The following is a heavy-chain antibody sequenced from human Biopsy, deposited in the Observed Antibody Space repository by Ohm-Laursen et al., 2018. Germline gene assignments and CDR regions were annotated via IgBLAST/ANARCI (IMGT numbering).Heavy chain of an antibody. CDR2: NIPILGTG. V-gene: IGHV1-69*06. J-gene: IGHJ1*01. D-gene: IGHD3-9*01. CDR3: ATKLTGYFHH. Sequence: GASVTVSCNAPGGTFSNYGVNWVRQAPGQGLEWLGGNIPILGTGNYAQKFQDRVTVAADTSTSTATMELRSLRSDDTAVYYCATKLTGYFHHWGQGTLVIVSS. CDR1: GGTFSNYG.